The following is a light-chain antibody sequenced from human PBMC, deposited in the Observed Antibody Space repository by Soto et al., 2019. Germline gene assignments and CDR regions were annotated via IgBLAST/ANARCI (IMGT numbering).Light chain of an antibody. CDR3: QQYNNWPPIT. Sequence: EIVLTQSPGTLSLSPGERATLSCRASQSVSSSYLAWYQQKPGQAPRHLIYGASSRATGIPDRFSGSGSGTEFTLTISSLQSEDFAVYYCQQYNNWPPITFGQGTRLEI. J-gene: IGKJ5*01. CDR1: QSVSSSY. V-gene: IGKV3-20*01. CDR2: GAS.